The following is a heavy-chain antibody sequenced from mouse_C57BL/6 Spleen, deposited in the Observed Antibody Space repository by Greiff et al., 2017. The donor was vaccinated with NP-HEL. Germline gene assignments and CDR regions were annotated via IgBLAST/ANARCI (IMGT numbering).Heavy chain of an antibody. V-gene: IGHV14-3*01. J-gene: IGHJ3*01. CDR3: AQGLYKDPFAY. CDR2: IYPANGNT. D-gene: IGHD1-3*01. CDR1: GFNFNNTY. Sequence: EVQLVESVAELVRPGASVKLSCKASGFNFNNTYMHWVKQRPGQGLEWIGSIYPANGNTTYAPKFQGKATITVDKSSNTAYLQLSSLTSEDSAIYYCAQGLYKDPFAYWGQGTTVTVS.